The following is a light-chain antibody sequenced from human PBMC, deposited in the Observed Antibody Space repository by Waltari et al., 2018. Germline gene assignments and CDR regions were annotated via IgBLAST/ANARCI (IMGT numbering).Light chain of an antibody. CDR3: QQYNNWPPWT. Sequence: EIVMTQSPATLSVSPGERAPLPCRASQSVGSTLAWYQQKPGQAPRLLIYGASTRATGIPARFSGSGSGTEFTLTISSLQSEDFAVYYCQQYNNWPPWTFGQGTKVEIK. CDR1: QSVGST. V-gene: IGKV3-15*01. J-gene: IGKJ1*01. CDR2: GAS.